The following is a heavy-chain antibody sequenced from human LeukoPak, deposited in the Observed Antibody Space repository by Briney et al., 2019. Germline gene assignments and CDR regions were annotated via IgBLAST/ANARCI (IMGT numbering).Heavy chain of an antibody. D-gene: IGHD6-13*01. CDR3: ASGGGYSSGWYGY. Sequence: PGGSLRLSCVASVSTFSDYYMSWIRLTPGKGLEWVSYIGGSGSVVHYADSVKGRFTISRDNAKKSLYLQMDSLRADDTAVYYCASGGGYSSGWYGYWGQGTLVTVSS. CDR1: VSTFSDYY. V-gene: IGHV3-11*01. J-gene: IGHJ4*02. CDR2: IGGSGSVV.